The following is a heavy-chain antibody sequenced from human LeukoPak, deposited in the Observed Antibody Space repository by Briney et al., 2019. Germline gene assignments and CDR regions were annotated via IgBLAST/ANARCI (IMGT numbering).Heavy chain of an antibody. Sequence: SETLSLTCAVYGGSFCGYYWCWLRQPPGRGVGWVGEINHSGSTNYNPSPQSRVTIPVDTSKNQSSLTLSSVTAADTAVYYCARGPAPPRGHYDSSGYLRRPWFDPWGQGTLVTVSS. V-gene: IGHV4-34*01. CDR2: INHSGST. D-gene: IGHD3-22*01. CDR1: GGSFCGYY. J-gene: IGHJ5*02. CDR3: ARGPAPPRGHYDSSGYLRRPWFDP.